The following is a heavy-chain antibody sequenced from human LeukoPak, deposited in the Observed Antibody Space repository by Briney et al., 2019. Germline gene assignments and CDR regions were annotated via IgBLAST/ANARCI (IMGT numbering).Heavy chain of an antibody. J-gene: IGHJ5*02. Sequence: GASVKVSCKASGGTFSSYAISWVRQAPGQGLEWMGRIIPIFGIANYAQKFQGRVTITADKSTSTAYMELSSLRSEDTAVCYCARDIYYDSSGYSISFDPWGQGTLVTVSS. CDR1: GGTFSSYA. D-gene: IGHD3-22*01. CDR2: IIPIFGIA. V-gene: IGHV1-69*04. CDR3: ARDIYYDSSGYSISFDP.